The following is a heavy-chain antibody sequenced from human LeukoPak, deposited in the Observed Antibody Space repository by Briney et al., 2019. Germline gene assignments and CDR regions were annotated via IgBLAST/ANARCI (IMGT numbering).Heavy chain of an antibody. CDR1: GFTFSDYY. Sequence: GGSLRLSCAASGFTFSDYYMSWIRQAPGKGLEWVSYTSSSGSTIYYADSVKGRFTISRDNAKNSLYLQMNSLRAEDTAMYYCAREVYYYGSGSYYKGFDYWGQGTLVTVSS. CDR2: TSSSGSTI. J-gene: IGHJ4*02. V-gene: IGHV3-11*01. CDR3: AREVYYYGSGSYYKGFDY. D-gene: IGHD3-10*01.